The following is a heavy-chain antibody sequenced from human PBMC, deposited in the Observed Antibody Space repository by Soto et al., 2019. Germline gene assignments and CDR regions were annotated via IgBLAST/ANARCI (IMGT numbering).Heavy chain of an antibody. V-gene: IGHV3-33*01. J-gene: IGHJ4*02. CDR1: GFTFSTYG. Sequence: LRLSCAASGFTFSTYGMYWVRQAPGKGLEWVALIWYDGNNKFHADSVKGRFSISRDNSKNMLYLQMNSLSAEDTAVYYCARDYYDSSGYSHCDSWGQGTKVTVS. D-gene: IGHD3-22*01. CDR2: IWYDGNNK. CDR3: ARDYYDSSGYSHCDS.